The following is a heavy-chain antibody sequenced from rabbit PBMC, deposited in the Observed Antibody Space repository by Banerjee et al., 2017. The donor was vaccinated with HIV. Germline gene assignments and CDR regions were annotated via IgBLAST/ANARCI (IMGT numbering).Heavy chain of an antibody. D-gene: IGHD1-1*01. CDR1: GFSFSSGYD. CDR2: IYAGSSGST. Sequence: QQQLEESGGGLVKPGGTLTLTCKASGFSFSSGYDMCWVRQAPGKGLELIACIYAGSSGSTYYASWAKGRFTISRSTSLNTVDLKMTSLTAADTATYFCARGDPYDYYALWGPGTLVTVS. V-gene: IGHV1S43*01. J-gene: IGHJ6*01. CDR3: ARGDPYDYYAL.